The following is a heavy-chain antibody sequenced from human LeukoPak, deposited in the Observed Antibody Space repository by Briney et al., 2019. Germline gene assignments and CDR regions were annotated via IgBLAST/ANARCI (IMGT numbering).Heavy chain of an antibody. CDR3: ARQPDSSGYYLFDY. D-gene: IGHD3-22*01. CDR1: GGSISSYY. V-gene: IGHV4-59*01. CDR2: IYYSGST. Sequence: SETLSLTCTVSGGSISSYYWSWIRQPPGKGLEWIGYIYYSGSTNYNPSLKSRVTISVDTSKNQFSLKLSTVTAADTAVYYWARQPDSSGYYLFDYWGQGTLVTVSS. J-gene: IGHJ4*02.